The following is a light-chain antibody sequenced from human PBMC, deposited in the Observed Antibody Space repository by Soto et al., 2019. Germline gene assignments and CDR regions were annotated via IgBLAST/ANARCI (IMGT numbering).Light chain of an antibody. CDR3: SSYTSSSTVV. V-gene: IGLV2-14*01. CDR1: SRDVGGYNY. Sequence: QSALTQPASVSGSPGQSITISCTGTSRDVGGYNYVCWYQQHPGKAPKLIIYDVSNRPSGVSNRFSGSKSGNTASLSISGLQAEDEADYYCSSYTSSSTVVFGGGTKLTVL. J-gene: IGLJ3*02. CDR2: DVS.